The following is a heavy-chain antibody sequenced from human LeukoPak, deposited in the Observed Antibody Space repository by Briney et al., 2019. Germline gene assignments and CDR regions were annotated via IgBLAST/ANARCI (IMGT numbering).Heavy chain of an antibody. V-gene: IGHV3-33*01. J-gene: IGHJ4*02. CDR2: IWNDGNNK. CDR3: ARHIWKGSCRSTSCSSLDY. D-gene: IGHD2-2*01. Sequence: HPGRSLRLSCAASGFTFSNYGMEWVRQAPGKGLEWVALIWNDGNNKHYADSVKGRFSISRDNSKNTLYLQMNSLRAEDTAVYYCARHIWKGSCRSTSCSSLDYWGQGTLVTVSS. CDR1: GFTFSNYG.